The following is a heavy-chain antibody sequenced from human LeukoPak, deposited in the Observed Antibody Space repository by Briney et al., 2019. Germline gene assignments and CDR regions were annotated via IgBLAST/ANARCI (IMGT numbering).Heavy chain of an antibody. Sequence: ASVKVSCKASGYTFTGYYMHWVRQAPGQGLEWMGRINPNSGGANYAQKFQGRVTMTGDTSISTAYMELSRLRSDDTAVYYCARDRYYYDSSGYYSFQKFDYWGQGTLVTVSS. CDR1: GYTFTGYY. CDR3: ARDRYYYDSSGYYSFQKFDY. J-gene: IGHJ4*02. V-gene: IGHV1-2*06. CDR2: INPNSGGA. D-gene: IGHD3-22*01.